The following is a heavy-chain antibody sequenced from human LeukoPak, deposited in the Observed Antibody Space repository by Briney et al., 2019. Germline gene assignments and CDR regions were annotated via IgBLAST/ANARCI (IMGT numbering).Heavy chain of an antibody. J-gene: IGHJ4*02. Sequence: GASLKLSCTPSVSTFPGSYMPWVPQAPGQGLGWMGWINPTSVGTTSAQKFPCRVTITRDTSINTAYMQLSRPRSDDTAVYYCAREHCSSSGKVFDYWGQGTLVAVSS. D-gene: IGHD6-6*01. CDR3: AREHCSSSGKVFDY. CDR1: VSTFPGSY. V-gene: IGHV1-2*02. CDR2: INPTSVGT.